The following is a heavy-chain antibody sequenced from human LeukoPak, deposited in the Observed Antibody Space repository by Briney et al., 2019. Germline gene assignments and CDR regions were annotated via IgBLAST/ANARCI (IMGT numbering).Heavy chain of an antibody. V-gene: IGHV1-18*04. CDR3: ARDTWVIAVAGMSFDY. J-gene: IGHJ4*02. CDR2: SSAYNGNT. CDR1: GYTFTSYG. D-gene: IGHD6-19*01. Sequence: ASVKVSCKASGYTFTSYGISWVRQAPGQGLERMGWSSAYNGNTNYAHTLQGRVTITTDTSTSTAYMELRSLRSDDTAVYYCARDTWVIAVAGMSFDYRGQGTLVTVSS.